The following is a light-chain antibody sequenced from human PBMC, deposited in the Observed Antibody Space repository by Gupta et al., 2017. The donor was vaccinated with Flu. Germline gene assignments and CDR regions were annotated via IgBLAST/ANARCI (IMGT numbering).Light chain of an antibody. CDR3: QQTYSGIT. J-gene: IGKJ5*01. CDR1: QRITTY. Sequence: QSPVSLSASVGDRVTITCRASQRITTYLNWYNQRPGTAPKLLVYGASNLPTGVPSRFSGSGSGTDFTLTISNLQPEDFAIYYCQQTYSGITFGQGTRLDMK. V-gene: IGKV1-39*01. CDR2: GAS.